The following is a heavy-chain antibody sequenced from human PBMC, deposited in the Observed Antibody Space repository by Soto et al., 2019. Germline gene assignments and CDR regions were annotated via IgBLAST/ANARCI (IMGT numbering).Heavy chain of an antibody. V-gene: IGHV3-74*01. J-gene: IGHJ4*02. CDR1: GFTFSSYW. Sequence: EVQLVESGGGLVQPGGSLRLSCAASGFTFSSYWMHWVRQAPGKGLVWVSRLNSDGSGTTYADSVKGRLTISRDNAKNTLYLQMNSLRAEDTAVYYCVRGDGDYYDGNVYLGRHWGQGALVTVSS. CDR3: VRGDGDYYDGNVYLGRH. CDR2: LNSDGSGT. D-gene: IGHD3-22*01.